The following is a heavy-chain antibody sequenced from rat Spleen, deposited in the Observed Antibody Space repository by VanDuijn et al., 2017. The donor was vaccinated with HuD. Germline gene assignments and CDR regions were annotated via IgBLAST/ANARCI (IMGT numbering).Heavy chain of an antibody. CDR1: GFTFSNYY. J-gene: IGHJ1*01. V-gene: IGHV5-7*01. D-gene: IGHD2-2*01. CDR2: ISYGDSYGHSST. CDR3: ARAGYLRDWYFDF. Sequence: EVQLVESGGGLVQPGRSLKLSCAASGFTFSNYYMAWVRQAPTKGLEWVATISYGDSYGHSSTYYRDSVKGRFTISRDNAESTLYLQMDNLRSEDAATYYCARAGYLRDWYFDFWGPGTMVTVSS.